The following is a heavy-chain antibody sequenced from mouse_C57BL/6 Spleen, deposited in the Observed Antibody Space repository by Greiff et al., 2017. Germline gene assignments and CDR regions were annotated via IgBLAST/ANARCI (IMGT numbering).Heavy chain of an antibody. J-gene: IGHJ4*01. CDR2: ISSGSSTI. CDR3: ARDYYGSSGFYAMDY. V-gene: IGHV5-17*01. CDR1: GFTFSDYG. D-gene: IGHD1-1*01. Sequence: DVQLVESGGGLVKPGGSLKLSCAASGFTFSDYGMHWVRQAPEKGLEWVAYISSGSSTIYSADTVKGRFTISRDNAKNTLFLQMTSLRSEDTAMYYCARDYYGSSGFYAMDYWGQGTSVTVSS.